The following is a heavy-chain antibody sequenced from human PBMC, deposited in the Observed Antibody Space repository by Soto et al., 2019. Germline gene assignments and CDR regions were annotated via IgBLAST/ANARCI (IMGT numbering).Heavy chain of an antibody. J-gene: IGHJ1*01. V-gene: IGHV1-24*01. CDR1: GYTLTELS. Sequence: GASVKVSCKVSGYTLTELSMHWVRQAPGKGLEWKGGFDPEDGETIYAQKFQGRVTMTEDTSTDTAYMELSSLRSEDTAVYYCATVPLIAAAGTYFQHWGQGTLVTVSS. D-gene: IGHD6-13*01. CDR3: ATVPLIAAAGTYFQH. CDR2: FDPEDGET.